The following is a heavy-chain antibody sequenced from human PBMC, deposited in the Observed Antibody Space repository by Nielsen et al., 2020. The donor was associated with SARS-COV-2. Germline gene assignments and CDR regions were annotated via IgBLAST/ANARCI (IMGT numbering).Heavy chain of an antibody. J-gene: IGHJ6*02. CDR3: ARSHTAPGGRDYYYGMDV. D-gene: IGHD5-18*01. V-gene: IGHV4-39*07. CDR2: IYHSGST. Sequence: SETLSLTCTVSGGSISSSSYYWGWIRQPPGKGLEWIGEIYHSGSTNYNPSLKSRVTISVDTSKNQFSLKLSSVTAADTAVYYCARSHTAPGGRDYYYGMDVWGQGTTVTVSS. CDR1: GGSISSSSYY.